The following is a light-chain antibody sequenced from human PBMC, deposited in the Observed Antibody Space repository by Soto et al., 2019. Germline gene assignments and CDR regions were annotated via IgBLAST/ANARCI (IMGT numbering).Light chain of an antibody. J-gene: IGLJ2*01. CDR3: SSYTTSRTAV. V-gene: IGLV2-14*03. Sequence: QSALTQPASVSGSPGQSITISCTGTSSDVGAYTYVSWYQQHPDKAPKLLIFDVTNRPSGVSNRFSGSKSGNTASLTISGLQAEDEADYYCSSYTTSRTAVFGGGTKVT. CDR1: SSDVGAYTY. CDR2: DVT.